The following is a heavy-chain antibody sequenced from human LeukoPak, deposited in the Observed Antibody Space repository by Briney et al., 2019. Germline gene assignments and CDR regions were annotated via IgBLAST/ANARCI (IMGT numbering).Heavy chain of an antibody. CDR3: AKIDVWSGYPDS. Sequence: GGSLRLSCAASGFTFSSYGMHWVRQAPGKGLEWVAFIRYDGSNKYYADSVKGRFTISRDTSKNTLYLQMNSLRAEDTAVYYCAKIDVWSGYPDSWGQGTLVTVSS. V-gene: IGHV3-30*02. CDR2: IRYDGSNK. J-gene: IGHJ4*02. CDR1: GFTFSSYG. D-gene: IGHD3-3*01.